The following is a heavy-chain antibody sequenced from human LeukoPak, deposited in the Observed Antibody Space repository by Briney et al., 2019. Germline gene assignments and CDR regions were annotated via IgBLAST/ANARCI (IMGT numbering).Heavy chain of an antibody. Sequence: NPGGSLRLSCAASGFAFSSYSMNWVRQAPGKGLEWVSSISSSSSYIYYADSVKGRFTISRDNAKNSLYLQMNSLRAEDTAVYYCAKAPQAFWSGYYTYMDVWGKGTTVTVSS. J-gene: IGHJ6*03. V-gene: IGHV3-21*04. D-gene: IGHD3-3*01. CDR2: ISSSSSYI. CDR3: AKAPQAFWSGYYTYMDV. CDR1: GFAFSSYS.